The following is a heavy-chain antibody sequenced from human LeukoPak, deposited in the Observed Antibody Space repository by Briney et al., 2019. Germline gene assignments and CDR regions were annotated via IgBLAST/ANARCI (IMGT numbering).Heavy chain of an antibody. D-gene: IGHD5-24*01. CDR3: AKDRGGGYNFEFDY. V-gene: IGHV3-23*01. CDR1: GFTCCCYA. J-gene: IGHJ4*02. CDR2: FSGNCGCT. Sequence: EGSLSLPCAACGFTCCCYAMSWVRQAPGKGGECVSAFSGNCGCTYYADSVKGRFPLPRDNSKLTLYLQMNRLRAEDTDLYYCAKDRGGGYNFEFDYWGQGNLVTVSS.